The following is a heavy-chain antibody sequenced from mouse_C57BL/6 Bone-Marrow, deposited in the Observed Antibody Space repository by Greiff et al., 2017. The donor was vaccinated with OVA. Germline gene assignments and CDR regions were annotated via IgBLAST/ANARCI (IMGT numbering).Heavy chain of an antibody. V-gene: IGHV1-4*01. CDR2: INPSSGYT. CDR3: ARSGPYYYGSSYYVDY. J-gene: IGHJ2*01. D-gene: IGHD1-1*01. CDR1: GYTFTSYT. Sequence: QVQLQQSGAELARPGASVKMSCKASGYTFTSYTMHWVKQRPGQGLEWIGYINPSSGYTKYNQKFKDKATLTADKSSSTAYMQLSSLTSEDSAVYYCARSGPYYYGSSYYVDYWGQGTTLTVSS.